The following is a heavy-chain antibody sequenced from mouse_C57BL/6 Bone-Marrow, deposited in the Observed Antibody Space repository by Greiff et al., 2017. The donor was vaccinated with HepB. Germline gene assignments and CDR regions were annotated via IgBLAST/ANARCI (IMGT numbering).Heavy chain of an antibody. CDR2: INPYNGGT. CDR1: GYTFTDYY. Sequence: VQLQQSGPVLVKPGASVKMSCKASGYTFTDYYMNWVKQSHGKSLEWIGVINPYNGGTSYNQKFKGKATLTVDKSSSTAYMELNSLTSEDSAVYYCARMMGLRWAYYAMDYWGQGTSVTVSS. D-gene: IGHD2-2*01. V-gene: IGHV1-19*01. J-gene: IGHJ4*01. CDR3: ARMMGLRWAYYAMDY.